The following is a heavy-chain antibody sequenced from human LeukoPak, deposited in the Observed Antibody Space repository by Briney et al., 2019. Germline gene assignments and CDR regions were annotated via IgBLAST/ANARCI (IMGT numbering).Heavy chain of an antibody. CDR2: INPKNGDT. CDR1: GYTFTSYA. J-gene: IGHJ4*02. D-gene: IGHD2-15*01. Sequence: ASVKVSCKASGYTFTSYAISWVRQAPGQGLEWMGWINPKNGDTNYARRFQGRVTMTRDTSINTVYMELNRLTSDDTALYYCARVGYCSGDRCYLHFDYWGQGTLVTVSS. V-gene: IGHV1-2*02. CDR3: ARVGYCSGDRCYLHFDY.